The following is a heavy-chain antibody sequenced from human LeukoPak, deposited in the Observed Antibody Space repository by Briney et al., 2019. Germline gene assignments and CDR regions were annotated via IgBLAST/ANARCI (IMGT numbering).Heavy chain of an antibody. J-gene: IGHJ4*02. Sequence: GGSLRLSCAASGFTFSGYAMHWGRQAPGKGLKGWAGISYDGSNKYYADSGKGRFTISRDNSQNTLYLQMNSLRAADTAVYYCARDDRWELLELDYWGQGTLVTVSS. CDR1: GFTFSGYA. D-gene: IGHD1-26*01. CDR3: ARDDRWELLELDY. V-gene: IGHV3-30-3*01. CDR2: ISYDGSNK.